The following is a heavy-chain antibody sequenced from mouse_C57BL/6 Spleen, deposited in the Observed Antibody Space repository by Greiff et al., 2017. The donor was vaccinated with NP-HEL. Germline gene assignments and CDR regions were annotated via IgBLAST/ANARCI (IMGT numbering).Heavy chain of an antibody. V-gene: IGHV1-53*01. CDR3: AREEIYYDYDEGAWFAY. Sequence: QVQLQQPGTELVKPGASVKLSCKASGYTFTSYWMHWVKQRPGQGLEWIGNINPSNGGTNYNEKFKSKATLTVDKSSSTAYMQLSSLTSEDSAVYYCAREEIYYDYDEGAWFAYWGQGTLVTVSA. CDR1: GYTFTSYW. J-gene: IGHJ3*01. CDR2: INPSNGGT. D-gene: IGHD2-4*01.